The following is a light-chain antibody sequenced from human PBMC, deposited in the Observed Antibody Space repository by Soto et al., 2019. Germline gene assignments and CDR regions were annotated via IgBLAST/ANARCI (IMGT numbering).Light chain of an antibody. CDR3: QQRSNCPST. Sequence: DIQMTQSPSSLSASEGDRVSITCRASQSIGTYLSWYQQKPGQAPRLLIYAASSRASGVPSRFTGSGSATDFTLTITSLQPEDFATYYCQQRSNCPSTFGPGTKVDIK. CDR2: AAS. CDR1: QSIGTY. V-gene: IGKV1-39*01. J-gene: IGKJ3*01.